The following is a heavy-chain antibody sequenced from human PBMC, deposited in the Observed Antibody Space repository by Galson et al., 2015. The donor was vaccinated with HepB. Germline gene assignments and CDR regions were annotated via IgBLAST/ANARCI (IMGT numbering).Heavy chain of an antibody. CDR1: DGSSSGYY. CDR3: HLFWSGRDS. CDR2: ISHSGST. J-gene: IGHJ4*02. D-gene: IGHD3-3*01. V-gene: IGHV4-34*01. Sequence: ETLSLTCAIYDGSSSGYYWNWIRQSPGRVLEWIGEISHSGSTKYNPSLRSRAVMSVDTSKNQFSLRLNSGTAADTAVYYCHLFWSGRDSWGQGTLVTVSS.